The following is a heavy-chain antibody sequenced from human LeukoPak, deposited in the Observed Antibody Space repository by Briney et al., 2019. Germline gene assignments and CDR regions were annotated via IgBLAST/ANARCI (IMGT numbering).Heavy chain of an antibody. D-gene: IGHD3-9*01. Sequence: GGSLRLSCAASGFTFNSYAMSWVRQAPGKGLEWVSAISGSGGSTYYADSVKGRFTISRDNSKNTLYLQMNSLRAEDTAVYYCAKGRYFDWLDYYGMDVWGQGTTVTVSS. CDR3: AKGRYFDWLDYYGMDV. CDR2: ISGSGGST. V-gene: IGHV3-23*01. J-gene: IGHJ6*02. CDR1: GFTFNSYA.